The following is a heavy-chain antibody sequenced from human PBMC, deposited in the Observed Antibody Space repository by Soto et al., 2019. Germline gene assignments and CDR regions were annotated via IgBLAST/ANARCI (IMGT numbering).Heavy chain of an antibody. CDR2: VSSTAGT. D-gene: IGHD1-26*01. Sequence: SETLSLTCTVSGDSVSSYHWNWVRQSPGKGLEWIGFVSSTAGTVYNPSLKSRVTMSLDTSKNQFSLTLTSVTAADTAVYYCARGWWEREGYVMDVWGQGTTVTVSS. CDR3: ARGWWEREGYVMDV. CDR1: GDSVSSYH. J-gene: IGHJ6*02. V-gene: IGHV4-59*02.